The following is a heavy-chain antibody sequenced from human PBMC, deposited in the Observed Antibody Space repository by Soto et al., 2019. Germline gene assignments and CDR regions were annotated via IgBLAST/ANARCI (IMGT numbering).Heavy chain of an antibody. D-gene: IGHD6-19*01. Sequence: PGGSLRLSCAASGFTFSNYGMHWVRQAPGKGQEWVAIITYDGRNDYFADSVKGRFTISRDNSKNTVYLQMNSLRVEDTAVYYCATTGIAVAGPQDGRGQGTLVTVPS. J-gene: IGHJ4*02. V-gene: IGHV3-30*03. CDR3: ATTGIAVAGPQDG. CDR2: ITYDGRND. CDR1: GFTFSNYG.